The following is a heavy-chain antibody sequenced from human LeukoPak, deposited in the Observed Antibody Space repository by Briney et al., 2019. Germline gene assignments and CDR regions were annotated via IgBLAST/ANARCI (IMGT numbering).Heavy chain of an antibody. J-gene: IGHJ4*02. V-gene: IGHV4-59*01. CDR2: IYYSGST. CDR3: ASSGGMGYFDY. Sequence: SETLSLTCTVSGGSISSYYWSWIRQPPGNGLEWIGYIYYSGSTNYNPSLKSRVTISVDTSKNQFSLKLSSVTAADTAVYYCASSGGMGYFDYWGQGTLVTVSS. CDR1: GGSISSYY.